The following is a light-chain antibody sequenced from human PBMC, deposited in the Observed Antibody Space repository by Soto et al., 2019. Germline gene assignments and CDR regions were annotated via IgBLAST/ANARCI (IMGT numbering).Light chain of an antibody. J-gene: IGLJ1*01. CDR3: SSYTSTRTLYV. CDR1: SSDVGGYNY. V-gene: IGLV2-14*01. Sequence: QSALTQPASVSGSPGQSITISCTGTSSDVGGYNYVSWYQQHPDKAPKLIIYEVTNRPSGVSFRFSGTKSGNTASLTISGLQPDDEADYYCSSYTSTRTLYVFGTGTKVTVL. CDR2: EVT.